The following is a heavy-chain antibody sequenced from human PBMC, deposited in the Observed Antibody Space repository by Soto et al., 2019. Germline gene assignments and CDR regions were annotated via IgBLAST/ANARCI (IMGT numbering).Heavy chain of an antibody. V-gene: IGHV3-23*01. CDR1: GFTFSSYS. D-gene: IGHD2-15*01. CDR3: ANARYCYGGSCYGLPYYFGMDV. J-gene: IGHJ6*02. CDR2: ISGSGAGT. Sequence: EVQLLESGGTLVQPGGSLRLSCAASGFTFSSYSMSWVRQAPGKGLEWVSGISGSGAGTYYADSVQGRFTISRDNSENKVYLQMNSLSAEDTAVYYCANARYCYGGSCYGLPYYFGMDVWGQGTTVTVAS.